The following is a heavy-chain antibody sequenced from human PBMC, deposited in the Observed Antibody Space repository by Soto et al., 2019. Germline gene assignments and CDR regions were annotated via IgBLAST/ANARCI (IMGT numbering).Heavy chain of an antibody. V-gene: IGHV3-23*01. CDR2: ISDSGGST. CDR1: GFTFNNYA. Sequence: GGSLRLSCTASGFTFNNYAMSWVRQAPGKGLEWVSGISDSGGSTYYADPVLGRFTVSRGNAANSVYLQMDSLRAEDTAIYYCARVGAYFGEFDYFDYWGQGTPVTVSS. CDR3: ARVGAYFGEFDYFDY. J-gene: IGHJ4*02. D-gene: IGHD3-10*01.